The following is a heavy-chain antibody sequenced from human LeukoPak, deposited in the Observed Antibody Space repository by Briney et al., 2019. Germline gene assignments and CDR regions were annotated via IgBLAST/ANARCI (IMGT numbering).Heavy chain of an antibody. CDR2: ISSSGGST. J-gene: IGHJ4*02. V-gene: IGHV3-23*01. CDR3: AKEALMVYSNAYFDY. D-gene: IGHD2-8*01. CDR1: EFTFSNYA. Sequence: GGSLRLSCAASEFTFSNYAMSWVRQAPGKGLEWVSAISSSGGSTYYADSVKGRFTISRDNSKNTLYVQMNSLRAEDTAVYYCAKEALMVYSNAYFDYWGQGTLVTVSS.